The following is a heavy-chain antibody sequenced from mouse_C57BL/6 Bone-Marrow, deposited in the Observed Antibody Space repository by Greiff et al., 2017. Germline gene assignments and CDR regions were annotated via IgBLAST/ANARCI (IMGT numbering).Heavy chain of an antibody. Sequence: QVQLKQPGAELVKPGASVKMSCKASGYTFTSYWITWVKQRPGQGLEWIGDIYPGSGSTNYNDKFKSKATLTVDTSSSTAYMQLSSLTSEGSAVYYCARLGRLRGWYFDVWGTGTAVTVSS. CDR1: GYTFTSYW. D-gene: IGHD3-2*02. J-gene: IGHJ1*03. V-gene: IGHV1-55*01. CDR2: IYPGSGST. CDR3: ARLGRLRGWYFDV.